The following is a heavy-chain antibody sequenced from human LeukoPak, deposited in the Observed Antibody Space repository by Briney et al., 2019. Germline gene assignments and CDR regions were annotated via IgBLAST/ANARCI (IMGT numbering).Heavy chain of an antibody. CDR2: IQSTTNGGTP. CDR1: GFTFINAW. Sequence: GGSLRLSCAASGFTFINAWITWVRQAPGKGLEWVGRIQSTTNGGTPDYATPVKGRFTISRDDSKNTLYLQMNSLKTEDTAVYYCTSGVGTLDYWGQGALVTVSS. D-gene: IGHD1-14*01. J-gene: IGHJ4*02. CDR3: TSGVGTLDY. V-gene: IGHV3-15*01.